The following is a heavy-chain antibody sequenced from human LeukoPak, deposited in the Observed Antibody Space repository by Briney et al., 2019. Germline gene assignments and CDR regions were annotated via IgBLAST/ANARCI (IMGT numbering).Heavy chain of an antibody. V-gene: IGHV4-30-2*01. D-gene: IGHD3/OR15-3a*01. CDR2: IYHSGST. CDR3: ARVWDWNLYYFDY. Sequence: SSETLSLTCAVSGGSINSGSYSWSWIRQPPGKGLEWIGYIYHSGSTYYNPSLKSRVTISGDRSKNQFSLKLTSVTAADTAVYYCARVWDWNLYYFDYWGQGTLVTVSS. CDR1: GGSINSGSYS. J-gene: IGHJ4*02.